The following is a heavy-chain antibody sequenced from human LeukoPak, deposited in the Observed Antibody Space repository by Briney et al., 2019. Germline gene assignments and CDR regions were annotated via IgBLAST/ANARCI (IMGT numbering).Heavy chain of an antibody. CDR1: GGSINSYY. D-gene: IGHD3-3*01. CDR3: ARVGADDDY. Sequence: SETLSLTCTVSGGSINSYYWSWIRQPPGKGLEWIGYIYYSGSTNYNPSLKSRVTISVDTSKNQFSLKLSSVTAADTAVYYCARVGADDDYWGQGTLVTVSS. CDR2: IYYSGST. V-gene: IGHV4-59*01. J-gene: IGHJ4*02.